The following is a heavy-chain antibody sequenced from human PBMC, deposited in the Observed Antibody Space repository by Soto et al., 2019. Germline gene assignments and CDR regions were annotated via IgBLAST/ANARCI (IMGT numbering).Heavy chain of an antibody. CDR2: IYFTGST. CDR3: TRGPPRVQWFDP. J-gene: IGHJ5*02. Sequence: PSDTLSLTSTVSGGAVCSGTYYWSWIRQPPGKGLEWIGHIYFTGSTNYNPSLKSRVTMSLDTSRNQFSLKLSSVTAADTAVYYCTRGPPRVQWFDPWGLGTLVTVSS. V-gene: IGHV4-61*01. CDR1: GGAVCSGTYY.